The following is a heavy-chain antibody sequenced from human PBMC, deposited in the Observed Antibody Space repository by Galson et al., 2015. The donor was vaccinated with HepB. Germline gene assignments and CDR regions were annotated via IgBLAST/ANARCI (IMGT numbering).Heavy chain of an antibody. CDR1: GFTFSYYA. CDR3: AKRGYSTGWPPRGAFDI. V-gene: IGHV3-23*01. J-gene: IGHJ3*02. D-gene: IGHD6-19*01. Sequence: SLRLSCAASGFTFSYYAMNWVRQAPGKGLEWVSSITGSGESTYYADSVKGRFTISRDNSKSTLYLQVDSLRAEDTAVYYCAKRGYSTGWPPRGAFDIWGQGTMVTVSS. CDR2: ITGSGEST.